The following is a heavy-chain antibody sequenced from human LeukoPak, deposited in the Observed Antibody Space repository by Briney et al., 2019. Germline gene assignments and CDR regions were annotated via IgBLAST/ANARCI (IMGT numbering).Heavy chain of an antibody. CDR3: ASGMVAYGMDV. D-gene: IGHD1-26*01. CDR2: FDPEDGET. Sequence: GASVKVSRKVSGYTLTELSMHWVRQAPGKGLEWMGGFDPEDGETIYAQKFQGRVTMTRDTSTSTVYMELSSLRSEDTAVYYCASGMVAYGMDVWGQGTTVTVSS. V-gene: IGHV1-24*01. J-gene: IGHJ6*02. CDR1: GYTLTELS.